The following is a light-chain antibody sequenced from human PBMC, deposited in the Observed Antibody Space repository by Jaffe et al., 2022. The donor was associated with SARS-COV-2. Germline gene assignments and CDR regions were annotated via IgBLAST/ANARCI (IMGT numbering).Light chain of an antibody. Sequence: QSALTQPASVSGSPGQSITISCTGSSSDVGGYNFVSWYQHHPGKAPKLMISDVSNRPSGVSNRFSGSKSGNTASLTISGLQAEDEAYYYCSSYTSRSTPYVFGTGTKVTVL. CDR3: SSYTSRSTPYV. CDR1: SSDVGGYNF. J-gene: IGLJ1*01. V-gene: IGLV2-14*03. CDR2: DVS.